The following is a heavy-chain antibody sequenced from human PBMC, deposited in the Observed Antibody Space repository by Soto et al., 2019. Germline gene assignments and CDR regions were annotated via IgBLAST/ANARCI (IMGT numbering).Heavy chain of an antibody. Sequence: GGSLRLSCAASGVSFSNSWMNWVRQAPGKGLEWVGRIKSKTDGGTTDYAAPVKGRFTISRDDSKNTLYLQMNSLKTEDTAVYYYTTDWAFEAFDIWGQGTMVTVSS. D-gene: IGHD3-16*01. CDR3: TTDWAFEAFDI. V-gene: IGHV3-15*07. CDR2: IKSKTDGGTT. CDR1: GVSFSNSW. J-gene: IGHJ3*02.